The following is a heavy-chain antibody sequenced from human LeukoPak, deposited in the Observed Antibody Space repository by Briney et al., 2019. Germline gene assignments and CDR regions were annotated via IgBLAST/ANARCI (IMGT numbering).Heavy chain of an antibody. D-gene: IGHD1-7*01. CDR3: ARDHSNWNYAPDF. V-gene: IGHV1-18*01. CDR1: GYTFTSYG. CDR2: ISASNGNT. J-gene: IGHJ4*02. Sequence: ASVKVSCKASGYTFTSYGISWVRQAPGQGLQWLGWISASNGNTNYAQKFRDRVTMSTDTSTGTAYLDVRSLTSDDTAVYYCARDHSNWNYAPDFWGQGTLVIVSS.